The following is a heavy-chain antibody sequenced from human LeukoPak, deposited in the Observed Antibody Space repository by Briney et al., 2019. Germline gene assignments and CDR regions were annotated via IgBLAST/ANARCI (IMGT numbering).Heavy chain of an antibody. Sequence: SETLSLTCTVSGGSISSYYWSWIRQPPGKGLEWIGYIYYSGSTNYNPSLKSRVTMSVDTSKNQFSLKLSSVTAADTAVYYCARDYYDSSGYYYYYYMDVWGKGTTVTVSS. CDR2: IYYSGST. CDR3: ARDYYDSSGYYYYYYMDV. J-gene: IGHJ6*03. D-gene: IGHD3-22*01. V-gene: IGHV4-59*12. CDR1: GGSISSYY.